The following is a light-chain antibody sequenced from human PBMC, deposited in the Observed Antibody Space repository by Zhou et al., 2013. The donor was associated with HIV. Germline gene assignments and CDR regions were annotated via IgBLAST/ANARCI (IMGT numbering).Light chain of an antibody. CDR2: GSS. CDR3: QQYNSYPLT. V-gene: IGKV1-39*01. J-gene: IGKJ4*01. CDR1: QTVSSY. Sequence: DIQMTQSPSSLSASVGDRVTITCRTSQTVSSYLNWYQHKAGKAPKLLIFGSSNLQSGVPSRFSGSGSGTDFTLSISSLQPEDFATYYCQQYNSYPLTFGGGTKVEIK.